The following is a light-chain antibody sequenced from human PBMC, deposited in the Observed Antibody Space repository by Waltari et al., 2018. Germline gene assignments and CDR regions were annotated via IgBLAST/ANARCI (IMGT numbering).Light chain of an antibody. V-gene: IGKV1-5*03. CDR2: RAS. J-gene: IGKJ1*01. CDR3: QQYDNYWT. Sequence: DIQMTQSPSTLSASVGDRVTITCRASQSITNWLAWYQQKPGKAPKLLIYRASNLESGVPSRFSGSGSGTEFTLTISSLQPDDFAIYYCQQYDNYWTFGQGTKVEIK. CDR1: QSITNW.